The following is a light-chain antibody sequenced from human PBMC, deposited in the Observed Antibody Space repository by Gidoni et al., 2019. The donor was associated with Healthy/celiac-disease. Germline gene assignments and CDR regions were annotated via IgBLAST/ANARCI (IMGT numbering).Light chain of an antibody. CDR3: QHPSNWPIT. V-gene: IGKV3-11*01. CDR2: DAS. J-gene: IGKJ5*01. CDR1: QSVRSY. Sequence: MVFTQSPATLSLSPGERATLSCRASQSVRSYVAWCPQKPGQARRLLIYDASNRATGLPGSFSGSASATDLTHTISSVEPDDFAVYYCQHPSNWPITFGQGTRLEIK.